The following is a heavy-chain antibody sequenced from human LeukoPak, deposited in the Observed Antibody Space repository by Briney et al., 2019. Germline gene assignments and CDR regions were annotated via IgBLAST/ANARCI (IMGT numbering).Heavy chain of an antibody. J-gene: IGHJ5*02. CDR2: IYYSGST. Sequence: SETLSLTCTVSGGSISSYYWSWIRQPPGKGLEWTGYIYYSGSTNYNPSLKSRVTISVDTSKNQFSLKLSSVTAADTAVYYCARDRHYYDSSGYYRGRWFDPWGQGTLVTVSS. V-gene: IGHV4-59*01. CDR1: GGSISSYY. CDR3: ARDRHYYDSSGYYRGRWFDP. D-gene: IGHD3-22*01.